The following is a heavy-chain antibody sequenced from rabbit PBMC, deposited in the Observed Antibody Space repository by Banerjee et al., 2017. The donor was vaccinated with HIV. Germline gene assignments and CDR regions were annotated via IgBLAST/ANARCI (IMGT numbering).Heavy chain of an antibody. CDR3: ARDLAGVIGWNFNL. D-gene: IGHD4-1*01. CDR2: IYVGSSGDT. J-gene: IGHJ4*01. Sequence: QQQLEESGGDLVKPEGSLTLTCTASGFSFSSSYWICWVRQAPGKGLEWIACIYVGSSGDTYYASWAKGRFTISKTSSTTVTLQMTSLTAADTATYFCARDLAGVIGWNFNLWGPGTLVTVS. CDR1: GFSFSSSYW. V-gene: IGHV1S45*01.